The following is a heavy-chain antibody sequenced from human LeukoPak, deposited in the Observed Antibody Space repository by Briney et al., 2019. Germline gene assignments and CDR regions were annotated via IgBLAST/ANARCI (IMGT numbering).Heavy chain of an antibody. Sequence: RPSETLSLTCTVSGGSFSIHNYYWTWIRQPPGKGLEWIGSIYYDGSTYYYPSLKSRVTISADTSKIQFSLKLSSVTAADTAVYFFGRHHRDGYTYPWGQGILVTVSS. V-gene: IGHV4-39*01. J-gene: IGHJ5*02. CDR2: IYYDGST. CDR3: GRHHRDGYTYP. CDR1: GGSFSIHNYY. D-gene: IGHD5-24*01.